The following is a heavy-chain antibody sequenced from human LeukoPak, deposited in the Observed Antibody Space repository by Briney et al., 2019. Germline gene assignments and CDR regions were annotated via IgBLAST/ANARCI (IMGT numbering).Heavy chain of an antibody. CDR2: ISFDGTNK. J-gene: IGHJ6*02. CDR1: GFTFNIYA. CDR3: AREGGHYYGSGSYTPNFYGMDV. V-gene: IGHV3-30-3*01. D-gene: IGHD3-10*01. Sequence: GGSLRLSCAASGFTFNIYAIHWVRQAPGKGLEWVAVISFDGTNKYYADSVKGRFTNSRDNSKNTLYLQMNSLRAEDTAVYYCAREGGHYYGSGSYTPNFYGMDVWGQGTTVTVSS.